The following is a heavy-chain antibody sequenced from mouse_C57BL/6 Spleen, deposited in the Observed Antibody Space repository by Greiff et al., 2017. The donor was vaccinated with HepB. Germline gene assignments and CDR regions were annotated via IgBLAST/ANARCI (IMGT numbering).Heavy chain of an antibody. V-gene: IGHV1-85*01. CDR3: ARRTGTGFDY. CDR2: IYPRDGST. Sequence: VHLVESGPELVKPGASVKLSCKASGYTFTSYDINWVKQRPGQGLEWIGWIYPRDGSTKYNENFKGKATLTVDTSSSTAYMELHSLTSEDSVVYFCARRTGTGFDYWGQGTTLTVSS. J-gene: IGHJ2*01. CDR1: GYTFTSYD. D-gene: IGHD4-1*01.